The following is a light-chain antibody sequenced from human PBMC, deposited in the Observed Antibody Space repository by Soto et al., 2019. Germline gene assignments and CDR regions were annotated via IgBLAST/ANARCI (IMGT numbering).Light chain of an antibody. CDR3: KQYGTYES. J-gene: IGKJ4*01. CDR2: KAS. Sequence: DIQMTQSPSILSASVGDRITITCRASQSISDWLAWYQQKPGKAPKLLIYKASTLESGVPSRFSGSGSGTEFTLTVSSLQPDDFETYYCKQYGTYESYGGGTKVELK. V-gene: IGKV1-5*03. CDR1: QSISDW.